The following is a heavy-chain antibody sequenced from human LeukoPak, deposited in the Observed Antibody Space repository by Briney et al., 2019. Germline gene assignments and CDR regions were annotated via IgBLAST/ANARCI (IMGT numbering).Heavy chain of an antibody. CDR2: IYTSGST. Sequence: PSQTLSLTCTVSGGSISSGSYYWSWIRQPAGKGLEWIGRIYTSGSTNYNPSLKSRVTISVDTSKNQFSLKLSSVTAADTAVYYCAREFLEISGYYYMDVWGKGTTVTISS. V-gene: IGHV4-61*02. CDR3: AREFLEISGYYYMDV. D-gene: IGHD3-3*02. CDR1: GGSISSGSYY. J-gene: IGHJ6*03.